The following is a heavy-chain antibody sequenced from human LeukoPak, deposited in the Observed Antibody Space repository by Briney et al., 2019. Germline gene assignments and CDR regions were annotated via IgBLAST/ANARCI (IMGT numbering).Heavy chain of an antibody. V-gene: IGHV3-43*02. D-gene: IGHD2-21*01. CDR2: ISGDGGST. Sequence: GGSLRLSCAASGFTFDDYAMHWVRQAPGKGLEWVSLISGDGGSTYYADSVKGRFTIPRDNSKSALYLQMNSLRTEDTAVYDCARGAHSGGECYSPGWFDPWGQGTLVTVSS. CDR3: ARGAHSGGECYSPGWFDP. J-gene: IGHJ5*02. CDR1: GFTFDDYA.